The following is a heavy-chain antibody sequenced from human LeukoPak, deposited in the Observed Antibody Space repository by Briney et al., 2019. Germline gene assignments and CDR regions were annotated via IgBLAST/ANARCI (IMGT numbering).Heavy chain of an antibody. J-gene: IGHJ4*02. Sequence: GGSLRLSCAASGFTFSSYGMHWVRQAPGKGLEWVAFIRYDGSNKYYADSVKGRFTISRDNAKNSLYLQMNSLRAEDTAVYYCARGADILTAPPFDYWGQGTLVTVSS. D-gene: IGHD3-9*01. CDR3: ARGADILTAPPFDY. CDR2: IRYDGSNK. V-gene: IGHV3-30*02. CDR1: GFTFSSYG.